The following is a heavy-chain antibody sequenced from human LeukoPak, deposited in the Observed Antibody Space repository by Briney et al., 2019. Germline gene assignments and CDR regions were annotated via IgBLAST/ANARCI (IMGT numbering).Heavy chain of an antibody. CDR3: ARDRPFGFWSTAYYYYYYGMDV. V-gene: IGHV3-74*01. Sequence: GGSLRLSCAASGFTFSSYWMHWVRQAPGKGLVWVSRINSDGSSTSYADSVKGRFANSRDNAKNTLYLQMNSLRAEDTAVYYCARDRPFGFWSTAYYYYYYGMDVWGQGTTVTVSS. CDR2: INSDGSST. J-gene: IGHJ6*02. CDR1: GFTFSSYW. D-gene: IGHD3-3*01.